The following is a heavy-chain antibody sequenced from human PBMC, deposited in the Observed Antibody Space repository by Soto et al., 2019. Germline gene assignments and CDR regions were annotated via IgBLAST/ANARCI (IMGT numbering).Heavy chain of an antibody. Sequence: ASVKVSCKASGYTFTTYGVSWVRQAPGQGLEWMGWISPYNDNTKYSQKFQGRVTITRDTSASTAYMELSSLRSEDTAVYYCARGGSLYWYFDLWGRGTLVTVSS. CDR2: ISPYNDNT. D-gene: IGHD1-26*01. CDR1: GYTFTTYG. J-gene: IGHJ2*01. CDR3: ARGGSLYWYFDL. V-gene: IGHV1-18*01.